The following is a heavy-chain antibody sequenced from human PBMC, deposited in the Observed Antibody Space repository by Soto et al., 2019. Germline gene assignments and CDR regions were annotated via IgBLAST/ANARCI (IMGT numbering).Heavy chain of an antibody. CDR2: ISYDGSNK. D-gene: IGHD5-18*01. Sequence: GGSLRLSCAASGFTFSSYGMHWVRQAPGKGLEWVAVISYDGSNKYYADSVKGRFTISRDNSKNTLYLQMNSLRAEDTAVYYCAKADTAMALDDYWGQGTLVTVSS. CDR1: GFTFSSYG. CDR3: AKADTAMALDDY. J-gene: IGHJ4*02. V-gene: IGHV3-30*18.